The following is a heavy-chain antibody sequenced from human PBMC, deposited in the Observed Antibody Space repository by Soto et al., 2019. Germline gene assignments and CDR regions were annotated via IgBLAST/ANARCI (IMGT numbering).Heavy chain of an antibody. Sequence: QVQLQESGPGLVKPSQTLSLTCTVSGGSISSGGYYWSWIRQHPGKGLEWIGYIYYSGSTYYNPSLKSRVTIXXDXSXXQFSLKLSSVTAADTAVYYCARDGSEQRLFSWFDPWGQGTLVTVSS. V-gene: IGHV4-31*03. CDR3: ARDGSEQRLFSWFDP. D-gene: IGHD6-25*01. CDR2: IYYSGST. CDR1: GGSISSGGYY. J-gene: IGHJ5*02.